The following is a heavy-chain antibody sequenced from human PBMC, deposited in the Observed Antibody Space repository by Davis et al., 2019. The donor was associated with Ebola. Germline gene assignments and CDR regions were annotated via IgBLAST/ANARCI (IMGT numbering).Heavy chain of an antibody. V-gene: IGHV3-48*03. CDR2: ISSSGSTI. J-gene: IGHJ4*02. Sequence: GGSLRLSCAASGFTFSSYEMNWVRQAPGKGLEWVSYISSSGSTIYYADSVKGRFTISRDNAKNSLYLQMNSLRAEDTAVYYCARGSGRLTPFDYWGQGTLVTVSS. CDR3: ARGSGRLTPFDY. CDR1: GFTFSSYE. D-gene: IGHD6-19*01.